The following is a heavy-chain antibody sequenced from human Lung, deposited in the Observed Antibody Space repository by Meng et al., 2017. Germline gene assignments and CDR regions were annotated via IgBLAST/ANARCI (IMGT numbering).Heavy chain of an antibody. Sequence: SGPTLVKPTQTLTLTCTFSGFSLSTSGVGVGWIRQPPGKALEWLAIIYWNDDKRYSPSLKSRLTITKDTSKNQVVLTMTNMDPVDTATYYCAHIPSAYYLDAFDIWGQGTMVTVSS. CDR1: GFSLSTSGVG. V-gene: IGHV2-5*01. CDR2: IYWNDDK. D-gene: IGHD3-10*01. J-gene: IGHJ3*02. CDR3: AHIPSAYYLDAFDI.